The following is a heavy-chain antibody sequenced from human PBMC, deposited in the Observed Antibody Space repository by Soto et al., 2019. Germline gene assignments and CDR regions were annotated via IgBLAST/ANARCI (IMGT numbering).Heavy chain of an antibody. CDR1: GGSISSTSYY. J-gene: IGHJ6*02. Sequence: SETLSFTCTVSGGSISSTSYYWGWILQPPGKGLEWIGSIYSSGSTYYNPSLKSRVIISVDTSTNQFSLKLRAVTAADTPVYYCARPAPWIQGTGYHYYRMDVWGQGTSVTVSS. D-gene: IGHD5-18*01. CDR2: IYSSGST. CDR3: ARPAPWIQGTGYHYYRMDV. V-gene: IGHV4-39*01.